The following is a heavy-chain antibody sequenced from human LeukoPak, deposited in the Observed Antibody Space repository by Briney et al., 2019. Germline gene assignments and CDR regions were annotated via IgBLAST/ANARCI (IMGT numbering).Heavy chain of an antibody. J-gene: IGHJ4*02. V-gene: IGHV1-69*13. D-gene: IGHD3-22*01. CDR2: IIPIFGTA. CDR1: GGTFSSYA. CDR3: AREWGLESSGYYYAY. Sequence: SVKVSCKASGGTFSSYAISWVRQAPGQGLEWMGGIIPIFGTANFAQKFQGRVSITADESTSTAFMELSSLRSEDTAVYYCAREWGLESSGYYYAYWGQGTLVTVSS.